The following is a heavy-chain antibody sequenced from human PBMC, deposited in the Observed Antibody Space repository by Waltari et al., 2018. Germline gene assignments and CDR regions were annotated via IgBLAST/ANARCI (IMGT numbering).Heavy chain of an antibody. Sequence: EVQLVESGGGLIQPGGSLRLSCAASGFTVSSNYMSWVRQAPGKGLEWVSVIYSGGSTYSADSVKGRFTISRDNSKNTLYLQMNSLRAEDTAVYYCASCGGDCYLGYYYYYGMDVWGQGTTVTVSS. J-gene: IGHJ6*02. CDR1: GFTVSSNY. CDR3: ASCGGDCYLGYYYYYGMDV. D-gene: IGHD2-21*01. V-gene: IGHV3-53*01. CDR2: IYSGGST.